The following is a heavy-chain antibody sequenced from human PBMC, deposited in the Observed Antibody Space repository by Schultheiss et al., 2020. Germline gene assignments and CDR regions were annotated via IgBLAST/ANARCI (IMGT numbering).Heavy chain of an antibody. CDR2: MNPNSGNT. CDR3: ARVEYHHVDTAMERNDY. Sequence: ASVKVSGKASGGTFSSYAISWVRQATGQGLEWMGWMNPNSGNTGYAQKFQGRVTMTRNTSISTAYMELSSLRSEDTAVYYCARVEYHHVDTAMERNDYWGQGTLVTVSS. CDR1: GGTFSSYA. D-gene: IGHD5-18*01. V-gene: IGHV1-8*02. J-gene: IGHJ4*02.